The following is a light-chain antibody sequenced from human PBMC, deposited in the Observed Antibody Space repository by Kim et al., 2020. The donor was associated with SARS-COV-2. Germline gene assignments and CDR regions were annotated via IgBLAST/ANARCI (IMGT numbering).Light chain of an antibody. CDR2: DVS. Sequence: QSALTQPASVSGSPGQSITISCTGTTSDIGGYKYVSWYQQYPGKAPKLMIYDVSERPSGVSNRFSGSKSGNTASLTISGLQAEDEADYYCSSYSSSKTCVFGTGTKVTVL. CDR1: TSDIGGYKY. J-gene: IGLJ1*01. V-gene: IGLV2-14*03. CDR3: SSYSSSKTCV.